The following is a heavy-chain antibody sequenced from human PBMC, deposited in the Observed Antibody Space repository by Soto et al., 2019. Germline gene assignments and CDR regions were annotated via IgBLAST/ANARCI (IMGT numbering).Heavy chain of an antibody. V-gene: IGHV4-4*07. Sequence: QVHLQESGPGLVKPSETLSLNCTVSGGTMNSYYWTWIRQPAGKGLAWIGRIYSSGSTKYNPSLQSRVTMSPDTSKNQFSLSLTSVTAADTAVYYCARGQRFSDWFDPWGQGTLVTVSS. J-gene: IGHJ5*02. CDR1: GGTMNSYY. D-gene: IGHD3-3*01. CDR3: ARGQRFSDWFDP. CDR2: IYSSGST.